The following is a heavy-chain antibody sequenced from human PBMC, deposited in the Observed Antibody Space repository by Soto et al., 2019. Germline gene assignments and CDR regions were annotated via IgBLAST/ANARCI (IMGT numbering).Heavy chain of an antibody. Sequence: SVKVSCKASGGTFSNYAISWVRQAPGQGLEWMGGIIPIFGATNYAQKFQGRVKITADESTSTAYMELSSLRSEDTAVFYCARGLYDSSGYFGNWGQGPLVTVYS. CDR1: GGTFSNYA. J-gene: IGHJ4*02. V-gene: IGHV1-69*13. CDR3: ARGLYDSSGYFGN. D-gene: IGHD3-22*01. CDR2: IIPIFGAT.